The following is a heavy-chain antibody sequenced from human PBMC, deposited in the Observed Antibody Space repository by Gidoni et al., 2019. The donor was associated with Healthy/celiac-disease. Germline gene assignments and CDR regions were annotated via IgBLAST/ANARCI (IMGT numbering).Heavy chain of an antibody. D-gene: IGHD6-13*01. V-gene: IGHV4-59*01. CDR3: AREVTSSSWYRGWFDP. CDR2: SYDSGST. CDR1: GGSISSYY. Sequence: QVQLQESGPGLVKPSETLSLTCTVPGGSISSYYWSWIRQPPGKGLEWIGYSYDSGSTNYNPSLKSRVTISVDTSKNQFSLKLSSVTAADTAVYYCAREVTSSSWYRGWFDPWGQGTLVTVSS. J-gene: IGHJ5*02.